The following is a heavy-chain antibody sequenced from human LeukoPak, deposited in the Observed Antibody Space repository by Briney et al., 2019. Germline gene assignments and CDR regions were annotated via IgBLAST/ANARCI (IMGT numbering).Heavy chain of an antibody. CDR3: ARQPYYDYVWGSYRYSYYFDY. D-gene: IGHD3-16*02. Sequence: SETLSLTCAVYGGSFSGYYWSWIRQPPGKGLEWIGEINHSGSTNYNPSLKSRVTISVDTSKNQFSLKLSSVTAADTAVYYCARQPYYDYVWGSYRYSYYFDYWGQGTLVTVSS. V-gene: IGHV4-34*01. J-gene: IGHJ4*02. CDR1: GGSFSGYY. CDR2: INHSGST.